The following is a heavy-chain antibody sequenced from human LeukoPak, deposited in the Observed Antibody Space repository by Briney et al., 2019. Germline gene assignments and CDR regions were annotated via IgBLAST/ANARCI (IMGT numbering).Heavy chain of an antibody. CDR3: ARLTMIAYMDV. V-gene: IGHV4-34*01. Sequence: PSETLSLTCAVYGGSFSGYYCSWIRQPPGKGLEWIGEINHSGSANYNPSLKSRVTIFLDTSKNQFSLNLSSVTAADTAVYYCARLTMIAYMDVWGKGTTVTVSS. J-gene: IGHJ6*03. CDR2: INHSGSA. D-gene: IGHD3-22*01. CDR1: GGSFSGYY.